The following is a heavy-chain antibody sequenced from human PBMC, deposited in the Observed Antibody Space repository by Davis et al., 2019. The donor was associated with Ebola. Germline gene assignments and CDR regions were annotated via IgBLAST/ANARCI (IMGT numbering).Heavy chain of an antibody. CDR1: GGSISSGGYY. J-gene: IGHJ6*02. Sequence: SETLSLTCTVSGGSISSGGYYWSWIRQHPGKGLEWIGYIYYSGGTNYNPSLKSRVTISVDTSKNQFSLKLSSVTAADTAVYYCARDPSNYSTNYYYYYGMDVWGQGTTVTVSS. D-gene: IGHD4-11*01. V-gene: IGHV4-61*08. CDR2: IYYSGGT. CDR3: ARDPSNYSTNYYYYYGMDV.